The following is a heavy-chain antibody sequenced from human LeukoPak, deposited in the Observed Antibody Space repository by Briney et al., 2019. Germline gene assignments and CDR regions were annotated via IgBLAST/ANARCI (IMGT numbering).Heavy chain of an antibody. CDR1: GFTFSSHS. D-gene: IGHD5-12*01. V-gene: IGHV3-21*01. CDR3: ARQSSGYDLGY. CDR2: ISSSSSYI. J-gene: IGHJ4*02. Sequence: GGSLRLSCAASGFTFSSHSMNWVRQAPGKGLEWVSSISSSSSYIYYADSVKGRFTISRDNAKNSLYLQMNSLRAEDTAVYYCARQSSGYDLGYWGQGTLVTVSS.